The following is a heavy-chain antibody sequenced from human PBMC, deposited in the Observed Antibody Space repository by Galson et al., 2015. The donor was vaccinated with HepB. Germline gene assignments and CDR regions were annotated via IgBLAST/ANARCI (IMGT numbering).Heavy chain of an antibody. V-gene: IGHV4-59*12. Sequence: LSLTCTVSGGSISSYYWSWIRQPPGKGLEWIGYIYYSGSTNYNPSLKSRVTISVDTSKNQFSLKLSSVTAADTAVYYCARDQVNYWNQGYYFDYWNQGSL. D-gene: IGHD1-1*01. CDR2: IYYSGST. CDR1: GGSISSYY. J-gene: IGHJ4*02. CDR3: ARDQVNYWNQGYYFDY.